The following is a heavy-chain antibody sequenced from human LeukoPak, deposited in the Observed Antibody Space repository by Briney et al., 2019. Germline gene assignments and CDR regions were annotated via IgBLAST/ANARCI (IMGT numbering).Heavy chain of an antibody. CDR2: IYTSGST. J-gene: IGHJ3*02. Sequence: PSETLSPTCTVSGGSISSYYWSWIRQPAGKGLEWIGRIYTSGSTNYNPSLKSRVTMSVDTSKNQFSLKLSSVTAADTAVYYCARVEYYYDSSGYYPRPYAFDIWGQGTMVTVSS. D-gene: IGHD3-22*01. CDR3: ARVEYYYDSSGYYPRPYAFDI. V-gene: IGHV4-4*07. CDR1: GGSISSYY.